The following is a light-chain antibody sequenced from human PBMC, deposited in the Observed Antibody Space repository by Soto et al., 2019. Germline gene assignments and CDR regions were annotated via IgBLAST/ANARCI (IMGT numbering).Light chain of an antibody. CDR2: KAS. CDR1: QSISSW. Sequence: DIQMTQSPSTLSASVGDRVTITCRASQSISSWLVWYQQKAGKAPKLLIYKASSLESGVPSRFSGRGSGTEFTLTISSLQPDDFASYYCQQYNSYSWTFGQGTKVEIK. J-gene: IGKJ1*01. CDR3: QQYNSYSWT. V-gene: IGKV1-5*03.